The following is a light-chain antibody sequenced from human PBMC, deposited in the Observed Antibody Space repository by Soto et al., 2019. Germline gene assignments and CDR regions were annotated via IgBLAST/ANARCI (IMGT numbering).Light chain of an antibody. V-gene: IGKV1-13*02. CDR2: DAS. CDR3: QHFDTYTLT. CDR1: QGISTA. Sequence: AIQLTQSPSSLSASVGDRVTITCRASQGISTALAWYQQRPGKAPELLIYDASTLERGVPSRFSASGSETDFTLSISSLQPEDFATYYCQHFDTYTLTFGRGTKVEIK. J-gene: IGKJ4*01.